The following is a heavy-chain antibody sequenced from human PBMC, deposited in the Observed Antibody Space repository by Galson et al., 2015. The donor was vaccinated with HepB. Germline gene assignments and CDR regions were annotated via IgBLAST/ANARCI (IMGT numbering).Heavy chain of an antibody. V-gene: IGHV1-69*10. CDR3: AREGAGDTRYFDP. J-gene: IGHJ3*01. Sequence: SVKVSCKASGGFFSGYTFSWVRQAPGQGLEWMGGIIPILDIANYAQNFQGRVTITADKSTTTAYMELSSLRSEDTAVYYCAREGAGDTRYFDPWGLGTLVTVSS. CDR1: GGFFSGYT. CDR2: IIPILDIA. D-gene: IGHD6-19*01.